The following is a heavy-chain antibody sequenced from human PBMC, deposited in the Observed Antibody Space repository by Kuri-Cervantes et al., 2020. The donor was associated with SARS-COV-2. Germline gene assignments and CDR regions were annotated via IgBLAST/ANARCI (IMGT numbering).Heavy chain of an antibody. D-gene: IGHD2-2*01. CDR1: GGSIISSTFY. Sequence: ESLKISCPVSGGSIISSTFYWGWIRQPPVKGLEWIGSIDYSGSTYYNPSLKSRVTISVDTSKNQFSLKLSSVTAADTAVYYCARRKYAGYMDVWGKGTTVTVSS. J-gene: IGHJ6*03. V-gene: IGHV4-39*01. CDR3: ARRKYAGYMDV. CDR2: IDYSGST.